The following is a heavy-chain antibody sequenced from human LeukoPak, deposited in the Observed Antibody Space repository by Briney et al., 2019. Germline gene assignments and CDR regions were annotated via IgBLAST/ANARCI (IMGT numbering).Heavy chain of an antibody. V-gene: IGHV4-59*01. Sequence: SETLSLTCTVSGGSISSYYWSWIRQPPGKGLEWIGYIYYSGSTNYNPSLKSRVTISVDTSKSQFSLKLSSVTAADTAVYYCARAGHYYGSGSYYNPFDYWGQGTLVTVSS. J-gene: IGHJ4*02. CDR2: IYYSGST. CDR1: GGSISSYY. D-gene: IGHD3-10*01. CDR3: ARAGHYYGSGSYYNPFDY.